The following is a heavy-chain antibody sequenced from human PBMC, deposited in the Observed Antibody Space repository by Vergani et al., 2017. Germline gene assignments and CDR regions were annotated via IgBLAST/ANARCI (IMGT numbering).Heavy chain of an antibody. J-gene: IGHJ6*02. D-gene: IGHD4-23*01. Sequence: QVQLQESGPGLVKPSETLSLTCAVSGYSISSGYYWGWIRQPPGKGLEWIGSIYHSGRTYYNPSLKSRVTISVDTSKNQFSLKLSSVTAADAAVYYCARDPGLRRKQTALDYYYYGMDVWGQGTTVTVSS. CDR3: ARDPGLRRKQTALDYYYYGMDV. V-gene: IGHV4-38-2*02. CDR1: GYSISSGYY. CDR2: IYHSGRT.